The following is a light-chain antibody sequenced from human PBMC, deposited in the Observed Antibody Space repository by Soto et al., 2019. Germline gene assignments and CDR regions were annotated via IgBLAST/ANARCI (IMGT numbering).Light chain of an antibody. J-gene: IGKJ3*01. CDR3: KQSYSTPFS. CDR1: QSISSY. Sequence: DIQMTQSPSSLSASVGDRVTITCRASQSISSYLNWYQQKPGKAPKLLIYAASSLQSGVPSRFSGSESGTDFTLPISSRQPEDFAHNYCKQSYSTPFSSAPGTKVDIK. V-gene: IGKV1-39*01. CDR2: AAS.